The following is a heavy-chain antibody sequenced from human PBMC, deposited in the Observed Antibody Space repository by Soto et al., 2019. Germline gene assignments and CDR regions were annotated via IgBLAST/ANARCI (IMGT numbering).Heavy chain of an antibody. Sequence: QVQMQESGPGLVKPSETLSLTCTVSGASVSSGNQYWSWIRQPPGKGLEWIGYIYHSGITNYNPSXXSXVXRSADTSRNQFSLKLSSVTAADTAVYYCARGWDGKSWGQRTLVTVSS. CDR1: GASVSSGNQY. V-gene: IGHV4-61*01. D-gene: IGHD6-19*01. J-gene: IGHJ4*02. CDR2: IYHSGIT. CDR3: ARGWDGKS.